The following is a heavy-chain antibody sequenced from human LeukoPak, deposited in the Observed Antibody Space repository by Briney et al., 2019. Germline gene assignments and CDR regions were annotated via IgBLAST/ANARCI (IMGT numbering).Heavy chain of an antibody. CDR1: GHSFTSYW. Sequence: GESLKISYKGSGHSFTSYWIGWVRQMPGKGLEWMGIIYPGDSATRYSPSFQGQVTISADKSISTADLQWSSLKASDTGMYSCARHEGGIEKSSSWYYFDYWGQGTLVTVSS. D-gene: IGHD6-13*01. V-gene: IGHV5-51*01. CDR2: IYPGDSAT. CDR3: ARHEGGIEKSSSWYYFDY. J-gene: IGHJ4*02.